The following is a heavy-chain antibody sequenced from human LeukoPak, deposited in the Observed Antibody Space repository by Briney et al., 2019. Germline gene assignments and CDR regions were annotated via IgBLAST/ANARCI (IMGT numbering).Heavy chain of an antibody. Sequence: ASVKVSCKASQYTFTDYAVHWVRQAPGQRLEWMGWINAGNGNTKYSQKFQGRVTITRDTSASTAYMELSSLRSEDTAVYYCAITMRRNAFDIWGQGTMVTVSS. CDR3: AITMRRNAFDI. CDR1: QYTFTDYA. CDR2: INAGNGNT. J-gene: IGHJ3*02. D-gene: IGHD3-22*01. V-gene: IGHV1-3*01.